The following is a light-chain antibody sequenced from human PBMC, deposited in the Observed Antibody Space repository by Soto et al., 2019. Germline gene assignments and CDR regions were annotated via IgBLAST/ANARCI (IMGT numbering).Light chain of an antibody. CDR1: QSIASSY. V-gene: IGKV3-20*01. CDR3: QQFDDSVT. CDR2: RTF. Sequence: EIVLTQSPGTLSLSPGERATLSCRASQSIASSYLAWYQQRPGQPPRLLLYRTFNRATGIPDRFSGGGSGTDFTLTISSLEPEDSAVYYCQQFDDSVTFGQGTRLDIK. J-gene: IGKJ5*01.